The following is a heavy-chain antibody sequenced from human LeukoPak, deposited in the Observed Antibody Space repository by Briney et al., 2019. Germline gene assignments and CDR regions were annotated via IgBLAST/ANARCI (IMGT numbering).Heavy chain of an antibody. D-gene: IGHD6-6*01. Sequence: SQTLSLTCAVSGGSISSGGYSWSWIRQPPGRGLEWIGYIYHSGSTYYNPSLKSRVTISVDRSKNQFSLKLSSVTAADTAVYYCARTSIAARRANAFDIWGQGTMVTVSS. J-gene: IGHJ3*02. CDR2: IYHSGST. V-gene: IGHV4-30-2*01. CDR3: ARTSIAARRANAFDI. CDR1: GGSISSGGYS.